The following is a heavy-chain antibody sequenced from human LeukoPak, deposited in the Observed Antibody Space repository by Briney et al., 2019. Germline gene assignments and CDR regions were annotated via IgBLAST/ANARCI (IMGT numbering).Heavy chain of an antibody. V-gene: IGHV3-30-3*01. CDR2: ISYDGSNK. CDR3: ARAREEVRGVIILDY. Sequence: GGSLRLSCAASGFTFSSYAMHWVRQAPGKGLEWVAVISYDGSNKYYADSVKGRFTISRDNSKNTLYLQMNSLRAEDTAVYYCARAREEVRGVIILDYWGQGTLVTVSS. J-gene: IGHJ4*02. D-gene: IGHD3-10*01. CDR1: GFTFSSYA.